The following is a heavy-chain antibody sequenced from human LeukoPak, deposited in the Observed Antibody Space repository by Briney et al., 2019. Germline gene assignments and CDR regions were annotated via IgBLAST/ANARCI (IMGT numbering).Heavy chain of an antibody. CDR2: INPNSGDT. CDR3: AKAKPQGSDRDFDY. D-gene: IGHD1-14*01. V-gene: IGHV1-2*06. Sequence: GASVKVSCKTSGYTFTGYYMHWMRQAPGQGLEWMGRINPNSGDTNYAQKFQGRVTMTGDTSITTAYMELNSLRSDDTAVYYCAKAKPQGSDRDFDYWGQGTLVTVSS. J-gene: IGHJ4*02. CDR1: GYTFTGYY.